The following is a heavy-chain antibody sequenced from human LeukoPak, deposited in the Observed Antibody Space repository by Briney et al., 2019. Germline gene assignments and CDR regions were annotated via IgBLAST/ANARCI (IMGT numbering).Heavy chain of an antibody. D-gene: IGHD4-23*01. J-gene: IGHJ4*02. V-gene: IGHV3-74*01. Sequence: GGSLRLSCAASGFTFSSYWMNWVRQAPGKGLVWVSCIASDGSSTTYADSVKGRFSISRDNAKNTLYLQMNSLRVEDTAVYYCARGRPHGNDYWGREPWSPSPQ. CDR1: GFTFSSYW. CDR2: IASDGSST. CDR3: ARGRPHGNDY.